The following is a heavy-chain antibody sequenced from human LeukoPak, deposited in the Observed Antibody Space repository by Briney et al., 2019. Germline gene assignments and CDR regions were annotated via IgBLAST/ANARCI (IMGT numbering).Heavy chain of an antibody. J-gene: IGHJ5*02. Sequence: GGSLRLSCAASRFQLYTYAMTWIRKPPGKGLEWVSGISGSGGSTYYADSVKGRFTISRDDSNSTLYLQMNSLRGEDTAVYYCGKAFKQGVPAGVSPNWFDHGGQGTEVTVSS. CDR2: ISGSGGST. D-gene: IGHD2-2*01. CDR3: GKAFKQGVPAGVSPNWFDH. V-gene: IGHV3-23*01. CDR1: RFQLYTYA.